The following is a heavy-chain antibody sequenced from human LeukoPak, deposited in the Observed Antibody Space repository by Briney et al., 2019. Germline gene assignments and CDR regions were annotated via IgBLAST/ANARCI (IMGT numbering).Heavy chain of an antibody. Sequence: GGSLRLSCAASGFTFSSYSMNWVRQAPGKGLEWVSSISSSSSYIYYADSVKGRFTISRDNAKNSLYLQMNSLRAEDTAVYYCARGCRGGSCFNFDYWGQGTLVTVSS. CDR2: ISSSSSYI. V-gene: IGHV3-21*01. D-gene: IGHD2-15*01. J-gene: IGHJ4*02. CDR3: ARGCRGGSCFNFDY. CDR1: GFTFSSYS.